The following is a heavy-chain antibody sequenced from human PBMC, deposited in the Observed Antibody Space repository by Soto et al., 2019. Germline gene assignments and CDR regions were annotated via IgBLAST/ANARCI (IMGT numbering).Heavy chain of an antibody. D-gene: IGHD3-10*01. V-gene: IGHV2-70*04. CDR2: IDWDDDK. Sequence: SGPTLVNPTQTLTPTCTFSGFSLSTSGMRVSWIRQPQGKALEWLARIDWDDDKFYSTSLKTRLTISKDTSKNQVVLTMANMDPVDTATYYCARIFGESSYFDYWGQGTLVTVSS. CDR3: ARIFGESSYFDY. J-gene: IGHJ4*02. CDR1: GFSLSTSGMR.